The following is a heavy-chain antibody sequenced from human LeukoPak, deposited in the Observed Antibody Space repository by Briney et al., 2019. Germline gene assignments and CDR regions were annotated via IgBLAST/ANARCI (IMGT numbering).Heavy chain of an antibody. CDR1: GFTFGDYA. V-gene: IGHV3-49*03. Sequence: GGSLRLSCTASGFTFGDYAMSWFRQAPGKGLEWVGFIRSKAYGGTTEYAASVKGRITISRDDSKSIAYLQMNSLKTEDTAVYYCTREGGSYLMDYYYYMGVWGKGTTVTVSS. CDR3: TREGGSYLMDYYYYMGV. CDR2: IRSKAYGGTT. D-gene: IGHD1-26*01. J-gene: IGHJ6*03.